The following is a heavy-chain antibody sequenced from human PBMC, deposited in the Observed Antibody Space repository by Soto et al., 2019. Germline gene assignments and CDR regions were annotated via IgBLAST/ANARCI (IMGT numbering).Heavy chain of an antibody. D-gene: IGHD3-10*01. CDR1: VFTFSTYG. CDR3: AKASGSYQYYYDMDV. CDR2: ISDDGTSK. Sequence: RGSLLLSCVSSVFTFSTYGMDWVRQAPGKGLEWVAFISDDGTSKYYADSVKGRFTISRDNSKNTLYLQMNSLRVEDTAVYYCAKASGSYQYYYDMDVWGQGTTVTVSS. J-gene: IGHJ6*02. V-gene: IGHV3-30*18.